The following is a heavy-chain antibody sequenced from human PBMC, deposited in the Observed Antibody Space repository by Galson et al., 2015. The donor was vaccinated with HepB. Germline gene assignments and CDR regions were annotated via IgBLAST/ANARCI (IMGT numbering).Heavy chain of an antibody. J-gene: IGHJ6*03. Sequence: SVKVSCKASGGTFTSYYMHWVRQAPGQGLEWMAIINPSGGSTSYAQKFQGRVTMTRDTSTSTVYMELSSLRSEDTAVYYCARDAYRGYSYGSLYYYYYMDVWGKGTTVTVSS. CDR1: GGTFTSYY. D-gene: IGHD5-18*01. CDR2: INPSGGST. CDR3: ARDAYRGYSYGSLYYYYYMDV. V-gene: IGHV1-46*01.